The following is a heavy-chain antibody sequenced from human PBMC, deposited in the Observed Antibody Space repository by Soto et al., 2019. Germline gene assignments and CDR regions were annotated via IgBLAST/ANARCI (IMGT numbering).Heavy chain of an antibody. CDR2: IWYDGSNK. V-gene: IGHV3-33*01. D-gene: IGHD4-17*01. CDR1: GFTFSSYG. Sequence: VQLVESGGGVVQPGRSLRLSCAASGFTFSSYGMHWVRQAPGKGLEWVAVIWYDGSNKYYADSVKGRFTISRDNSKNTLYLQMNSLRAEDTAVYYCARDLGYGDPDSNYWGQGTLVTVSS. CDR3: ARDLGYGDPDSNY. J-gene: IGHJ4*02.